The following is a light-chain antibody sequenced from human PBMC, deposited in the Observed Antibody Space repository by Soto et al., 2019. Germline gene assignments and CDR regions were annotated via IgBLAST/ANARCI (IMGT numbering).Light chain of an antibody. CDR3: QHYGDSPPRA. J-gene: IGKJ1*01. CDR1: QSISNTY. CDR2: GAS. Sequence: EIVLTQSPGTLSLSPGERATLSRRASQSISNTYLVWYQQKPGQAPRLLIYGASNRATGIPDRFSGGGSGTDFTLTISRLEPEDFAVYYCQHYGDSPPRAFGQGTKVEVK. V-gene: IGKV3-20*01.